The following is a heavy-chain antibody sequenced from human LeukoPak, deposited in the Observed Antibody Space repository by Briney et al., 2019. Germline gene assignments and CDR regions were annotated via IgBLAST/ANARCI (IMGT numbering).Heavy chain of an antibody. Sequence: SESLSLTRTVSGGSISSYYWSWIRQPPGKGLEWIGYIYYSGSTNYNPSLKSRVTISVDTSKNQFSLKLSSVTAADTAVYYCARVPSGGGTADYWGQGTLVTVSS. V-gene: IGHV4-59*01. CDR2: IYYSGST. D-gene: IGHD2-15*01. CDR3: ARVPSGGGTADY. CDR1: GGSISSYY. J-gene: IGHJ4*02.